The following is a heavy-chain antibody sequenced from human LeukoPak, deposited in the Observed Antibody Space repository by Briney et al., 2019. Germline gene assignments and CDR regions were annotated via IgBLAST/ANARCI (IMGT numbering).Heavy chain of an antibody. J-gene: IGHJ4*02. V-gene: IGHV1-69*13. Sequence: ASVKVSCKASGGTFISYAISWVRQAPGQGLEWMGGIIPIFGTANYAQKFQGRVTITADESTSTAYMELSSLRSEDTAVYYCARAPPGMTMMTDYWGQGTLVTVSS. CDR3: ARAPPGMTMMTDY. CDR1: GGTFISYA. D-gene: IGHD3-22*01. CDR2: IIPIFGTA.